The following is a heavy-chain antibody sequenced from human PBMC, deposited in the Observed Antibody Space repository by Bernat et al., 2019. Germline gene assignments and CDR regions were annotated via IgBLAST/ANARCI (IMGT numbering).Heavy chain of an antibody. Sequence: EVHLVETGGGLIQPGESLRLSCAASGFTVVTNYMSWVRQSPGKGLEWVSIMSDSGGSIYYADSVKGRFTISRDNSKNTLYLQMNSLRAEDTAVYYCAKDYYDINPSRWPFDSWGQGTLVTVSS. CDR1: GFTVVTNY. D-gene: IGHD3-22*01. V-gene: IGHV3-53*02. CDR3: AKDYYDINPSRWPFDS. J-gene: IGHJ4*02. CDR2: MSDSGGSI.